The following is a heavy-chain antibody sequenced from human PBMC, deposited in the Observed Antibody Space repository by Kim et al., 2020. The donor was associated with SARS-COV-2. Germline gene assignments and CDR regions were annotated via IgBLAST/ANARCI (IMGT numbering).Heavy chain of an antibody. CDR2: IYRGGNT. CDR1: GFTVSSSY. D-gene: IGHD2-2*01. J-gene: IGHJ4*02. CDR3: ARRITTSWDLDY. Sequence: GGSLRLSCEASGFTVSSSYMNWVRQAPGKGLEWVSIIYRGGNTYDADSVKGRFTITRDNSKNTLFLQMNSLGAEDTSVYYCARRITTSWDLDYWGQGTLVTVSS. V-gene: IGHV3-66*02.